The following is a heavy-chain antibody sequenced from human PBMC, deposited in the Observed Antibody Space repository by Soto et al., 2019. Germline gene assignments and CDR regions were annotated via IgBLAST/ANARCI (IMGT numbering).Heavy chain of an antibody. CDR2: IYYSGTT. D-gene: IGHD6-13*01. J-gene: IGHJ4*02. CDR1: GGSISSYY. V-gene: IGHV4-59*08. CDR3: ARLPAAGGMIFDD. Sequence: PSETLSLTCTVSGGSISSYYWSWIRQPPGKGLEWIGYIYYSGTTNYNPSLKSRVTISIDTSKNQFSLKLSSVTAADTAVYYCARLPAAGGMIFDDWGQGTLVTVSS.